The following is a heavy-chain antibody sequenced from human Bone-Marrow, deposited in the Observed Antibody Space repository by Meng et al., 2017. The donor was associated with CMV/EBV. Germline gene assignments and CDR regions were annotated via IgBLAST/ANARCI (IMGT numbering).Heavy chain of an antibody. CDR1: GFTFSSYA. V-gene: IGHV3-30-3*01. J-gene: IGHJ3*02. D-gene: IGHD4-17*01. CDR2: ISYDGSNK. Sequence: GESLKISCAASGFTFSSYAMHWVRQAPGKGLEWVAVISYDGSNKYYADSVKGRFTISRDNSKNTLYLQMNSLRTEDTALYYCAKGDHRGGDYVDAFDIWGQGTRATVSS. CDR3: AKGDHRGGDYVDAFDI.